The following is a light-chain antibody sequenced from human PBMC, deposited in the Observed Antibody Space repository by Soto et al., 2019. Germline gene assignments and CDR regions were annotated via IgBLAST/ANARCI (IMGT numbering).Light chain of an antibody. Sequence: ESMLTQSPATLSLSPGERATLSCRASQSVRSKYFNWYQQKPGQAPRLLIYGASIRATGIPDRFTGSGSGTDFTLTISRLEPEDSALYYCQQFGDSPSAFTFGQGTKLEI. CDR2: GAS. J-gene: IGKJ2*01. CDR3: QQFGDSPSAFT. V-gene: IGKV3-20*01. CDR1: QSVRSKY.